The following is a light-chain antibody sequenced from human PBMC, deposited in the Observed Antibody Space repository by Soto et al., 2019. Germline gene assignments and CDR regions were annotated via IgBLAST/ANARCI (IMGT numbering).Light chain of an antibody. V-gene: IGKV3-20*01. Sequence: IVFTQPPHTLSLSPGGRATLSCKASQSVRSSSLAWYHQKPGQVPRLLIYDTFSRATGIPDRFSGSGSGTDCTLTISRLESEDVSVYYCQQYGNLHRTFGQGTKVDIK. CDR3: QQYGNLHRT. CDR2: DTF. CDR1: QSVRSSS. J-gene: IGKJ1*01.